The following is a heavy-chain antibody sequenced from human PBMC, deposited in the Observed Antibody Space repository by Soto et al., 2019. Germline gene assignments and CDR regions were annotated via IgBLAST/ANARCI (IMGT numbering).Heavy chain of an antibody. D-gene: IGHD3-16*01. J-gene: IGHJ4*02. Sequence: EVQLAESGGGLVQPGGSLRLSCVASGFTFRGYWMHWIRQVPGKGLIWVSRINGDGSYTNYADSVKGRFTISRDNAKNTLYLQMNSLRPEDTAVYYCARERGGYASDYWGQGTLVTVSS. CDR2: INGDGSYT. CDR1: GFTFRGYW. V-gene: IGHV3-74*01. CDR3: ARERGGYASDY.